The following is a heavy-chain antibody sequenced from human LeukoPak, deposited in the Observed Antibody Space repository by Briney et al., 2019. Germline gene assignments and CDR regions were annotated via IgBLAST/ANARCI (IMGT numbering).Heavy chain of an antibody. V-gene: IGHV4-34*01. CDR2: INHSGST. CDR1: GGFFSGYY. J-gene: IGHJ4*02. D-gene: IGHD3-10*01. Sequence: SETLSLTCAVYGGFFSGYYWSWIRQPPGKGLEWIGEINHSGSTNYNPSLKSRVTISVDTSKNQFSLKLSSVTAADTAVYYCARDSRYGSGSYYHWGQGTLVTVSS. CDR3: ARDSRYGSGSYYH.